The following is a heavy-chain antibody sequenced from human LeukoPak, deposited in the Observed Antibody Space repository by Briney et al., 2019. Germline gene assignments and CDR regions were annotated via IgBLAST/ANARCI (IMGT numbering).Heavy chain of an antibody. CDR3: ARDPLKGFDY. CDR1: GGSFSGYY. V-gene: IGHV4-34*01. Sequence: PSETLSLTCAVYGGSFSGYYWSWIRQPPGKGLEWIGEINHSGRTNYNPSLKSRGTISVDTSKNQFSLKLSSVTAADTAVYYCARDPLKGFDYWGQGMLVTVSS. J-gene: IGHJ4*02. CDR2: INHSGRT.